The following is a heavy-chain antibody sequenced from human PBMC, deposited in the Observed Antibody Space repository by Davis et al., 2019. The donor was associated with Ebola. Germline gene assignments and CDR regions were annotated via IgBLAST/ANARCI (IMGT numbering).Heavy chain of an antibody. J-gene: IGHJ4*02. V-gene: IGHV3-21*04. D-gene: IGHD3-3*01. CDR3: AKIGVLDFDY. CDR2: ISSTSYYI. Sequence: ETLSLTCTVSGGSISSSSYYWGWIRQAPGKGLEWVSSISSTSYYIYYADSLKGRFTISRDNAKNSLYLQMNSLRAEDTAVYYCAKIGVLDFDYWGQGTLVTVSS. CDR1: GGSISSSS.